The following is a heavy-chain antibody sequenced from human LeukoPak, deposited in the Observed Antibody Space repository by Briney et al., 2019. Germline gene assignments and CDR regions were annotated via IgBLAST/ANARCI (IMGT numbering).Heavy chain of an antibody. V-gene: IGHV1-69*06. J-gene: IGHJ4*02. D-gene: IGHD6-19*01. CDR2: IIPIFGTA. CDR1: GGTFSSYA. Sequence: ASVKVSCKASGGTFSSYAISWVRQAPGQGLEWMGGIIPIFGTANYAQKFRGRVTITADKSTRTAYMELSSLRSEDTAVYYCTSRIAVAGTQDENWGQGTLVTVSS. CDR3: TSRIAVAGTQDEN.